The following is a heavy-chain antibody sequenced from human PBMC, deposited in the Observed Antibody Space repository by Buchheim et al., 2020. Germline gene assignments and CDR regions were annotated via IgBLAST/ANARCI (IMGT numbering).Heavy chain of an antibody. J-gene: IGHJ3*02. CDR2: ISSSVSTI. Sequence: EVQLVESGGGLVQPGGSLRLSCAASGFTFSSYEMNWVRQAPGKGLEWVSYISSSVSTIYYADSVKGRFTIPRDNAKNSLYPQMNSLRAEDTAVYYCARVDIVLVGGAFDIWGQGT. V-gene: IGHV3-48*03. D-gene: IGHD2-8*02. CDR1: GFTFSSYE. CDR3: ARVDIVLVGGAFDI.